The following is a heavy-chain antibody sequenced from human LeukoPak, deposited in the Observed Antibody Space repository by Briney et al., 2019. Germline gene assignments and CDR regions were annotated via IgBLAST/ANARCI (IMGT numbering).Heavy chain of an antibody. CDR2: THHTGNT. CDR1: GASISSNDQY. Sequence: PSQTLSLTCTDSGASISSNDQYWSWIRQHPGKGLEWIGYTHHTGNTYYNPSLKSRLTISVDTSRNQFYLKLSSVTAADTAVYYCATYGGVRGLSFDYWGQGTLVTVSS. CDR3: ATYGGVRGLSFDY. V-gene: IGHV4-31*03. D-gene: IGHD3-10*01. J-gene: IGHJ4*02.